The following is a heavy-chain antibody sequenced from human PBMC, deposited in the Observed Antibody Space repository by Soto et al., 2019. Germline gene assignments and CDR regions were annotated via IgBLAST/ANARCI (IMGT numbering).Heavy chain of an antibody. J-gene: IGHJ5*02. CDR2: ISSSSSYI. V-gene: IGHV3-21*01. Sequence: NPGGSLRLSCAASGFTFSSYSMNWVRQAPGKGLEWVSSISSSSSYIYYADSVRGRFTISRDNAKNSLHLQMNSLRAEDTAVYYCARDVHYDILTGYYVKSWFDPWGQGTLVTVSS. CDR1: GFTFSSYS. D-gene: IGHD3-9*01. CDR3: ARDVHYDILTGYYVKSWFDP.